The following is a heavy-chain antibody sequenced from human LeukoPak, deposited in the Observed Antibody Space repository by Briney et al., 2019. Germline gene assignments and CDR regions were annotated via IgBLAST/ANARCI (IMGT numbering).Heavy chain of an antibody. D-gene: IGHD3-10*01. CDR2: INYSGTT. CDR3: ARDSGTTGAVKFDP. J-gene: IGHJ5*02. V-gene: IGHV4-34*01. Sequence: SETLSLTCAVYAGSFSTYYWSWFRQPPGKGLEWIGEINYSGTTNYNPSLKSRVTMSVDTSKNQFSLKLRSVTAADTAVYYCARDSGTTGAVKFDPWGQGILVTVSS. CDR1: AGSFSTYY.